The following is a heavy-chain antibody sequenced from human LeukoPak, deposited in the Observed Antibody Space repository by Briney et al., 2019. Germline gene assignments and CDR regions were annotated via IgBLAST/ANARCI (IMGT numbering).Heavy chain of an antibody. CDR2: INHSGST. CDR1: GGSISSSSYY. CDR3: ARGLGYGSSWYAYSNWFDP. D-gene: IGHD6-13*01. Sequence: KPSETLSLTCTVSGGSISSSSYYWGWIRQPPGKGLEWIGEINHSGSTNYNPSLKSRVTISVDTSKNQFSLKLSSVTAADTAVYYCARGLGYGSSWYAYSNWFDPWGQGTLVTVSS. J-gene: IGHJ5*02. V-gene: IGHV4-39*07.